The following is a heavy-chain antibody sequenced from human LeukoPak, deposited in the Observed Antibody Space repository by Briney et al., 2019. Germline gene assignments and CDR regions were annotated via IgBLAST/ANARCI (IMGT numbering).Heavy chain of an antibody. CDR1: GGSISSYY. V-gene: IGHV4-59*01. CDR3: ARDPKGYSSGWYHGTDV. CDR2: VYYSGST. J-gene: IGHJ6*02. Sequence: MSSETLSLTCTVSGGSISSYYWSWIRQPPGKGLEWIGYVYYSGSTNYNPSLKSRVTISVDTSKNQFSLKLRSVTAADTAVYYCARDPKGYSSGWYHGTDVWGQGTAVTVSS. D-gene: IGHD6-19*01.